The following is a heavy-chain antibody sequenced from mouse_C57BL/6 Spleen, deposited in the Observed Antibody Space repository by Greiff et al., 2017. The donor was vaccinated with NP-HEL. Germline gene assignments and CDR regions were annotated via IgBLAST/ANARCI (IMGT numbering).Heavy chain of an antibody. Sequence: LQESGAELMKPGASVKLSCKATGYTFTGYWIEWVKQRPGHGLEWIGEILPGSGCTNYNEKFKGKATFNADTSSNTAYMQLSSLTTEDSAICYCGSITTVVAFYFDSWGKGTTLTVSS. CDR2: ILPGSGCT. J-gene: IGHJ2*01. D-gene: IGHD1-1*01. CDR3: GSITTVVAFYFDS. CDR1: GYTFTGYW. V-gene: IGHV1-9*01.